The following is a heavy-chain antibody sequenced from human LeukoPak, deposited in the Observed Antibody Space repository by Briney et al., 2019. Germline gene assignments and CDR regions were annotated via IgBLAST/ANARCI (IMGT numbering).Heavy chain of an antibody. CDR1: GYTFTSYA. Sequence: RASVKVSCKASGYTFTSYAMHRVRQAPGQRLEWMGWINAGNGNTKYSQKFQGRVTITRDTSASTAYMELSSLRSEDTAVYYCARDRRWELLRASAFDIWGQGTMVTVSS. D-gene: IGHD1-26*01. J-gene: IGHJ3*02. CDR2: INAGNGNT. CDR3: ARDRRWELLRASAFDI. V-gene: IGHV1-3*01.